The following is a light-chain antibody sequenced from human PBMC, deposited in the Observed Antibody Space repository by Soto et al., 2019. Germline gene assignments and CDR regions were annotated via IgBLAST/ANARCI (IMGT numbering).Light chain of an antibody. CDR2: EAS. V-gene: IGKV1-5*03. CDR1: QSISGW. CDR3: QQYNMYPYT. Sequence: DIQMTQSPSTLSASVGDRVTIACRASQSISGWLTWYQQKPGKPPNLLIYEASTLESGVPSRFSGSGSGTEFTLTISSLQPDDFVTYYCQQYNMYPYTFGQGTKLEIK. J-gene: IGKJ2*01.